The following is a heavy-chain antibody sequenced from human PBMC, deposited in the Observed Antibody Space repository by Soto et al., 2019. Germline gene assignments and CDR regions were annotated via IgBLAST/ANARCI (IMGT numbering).Heavy chain of an antibody. Sequence: EASVKVSCKASGGTFSSYAISWVRQAPGQGLEWMGGIIPIFGTANYAQKFQGRVTITADESTSTAYMELSSLRSEDTAVYYCARGGGSNGAYYYYYGMDVWGQGTTVTVSS. D-gene: IGHD1-26*01. CDR1: GGTFSSYA. V-gene: IGHV1-69*13. CDR2: IIPIFGTA. J-gene: IGHJ6*02. CDR3: ARGGGSNGAYYYYYGMDV.